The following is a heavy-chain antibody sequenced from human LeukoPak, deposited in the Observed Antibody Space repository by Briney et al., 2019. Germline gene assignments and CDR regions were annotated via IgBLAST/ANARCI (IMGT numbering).Heavy chain of an antibody. CDR3: ARLASGSYPNYFDY. CDR2: ISSSGSNI. Sequence: PGGSLRLSCAVSGFTFSAYSMNWVRHPPGRGLEWVSYISSSGSNIHYADSVKGRFTSSRDTGKNSLYLQMSSLRAEDTAVYYCARLASGSYPNYFDYWGQGLLVTVSS. V-gene: IGHV3-48*01. CDR1: GFTFSAYS. D-gene: IGHD1-26*01. J-gene: IGHJ4*02.